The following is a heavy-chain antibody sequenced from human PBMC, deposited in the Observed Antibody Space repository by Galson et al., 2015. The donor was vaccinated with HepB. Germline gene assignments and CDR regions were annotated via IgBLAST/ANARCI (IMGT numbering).Heavy chain of an antibody. D-gene: IGHD3-10*01. V-gene: IGHV3-48*02. CDR2: ISSSSSDI. J-gene: IGHJ4*02. Sequence: SLRLSCAVSGFTFSYYSMNWVRQAPGKGLEWISYISSSSSDIYYSDSVKGRFTISRDNGKNSLFLQMNRLRDEDTAVYYCARDLHLLWSQGFDSWGQGTLVTV. CDR3: ARDLHLLWSQGFDS. CDR1: GFTFSYYS.